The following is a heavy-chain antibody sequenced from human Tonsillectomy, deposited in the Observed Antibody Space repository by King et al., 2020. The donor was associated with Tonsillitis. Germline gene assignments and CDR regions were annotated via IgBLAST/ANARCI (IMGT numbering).Heavy chain of an antibody. CDR2: VYYSGST. Sequence: QLQESGPGLAKPSETLSLTCTVSGGSISSYYWSWIRQPPGKGLEWIGYVYYSGSTNYNPSLKSRVTMSVDTSKNQFSLKLSSVTAADTAVYYCARRGHNETSYDAFDTWGQGTMVTVSS. CDR1: GGSISSYY. J-gene: IGHJ3*02. V-gene: IGHV4-59*08. CDR3: ARRGHNETSYDAFDT. D-gene: IGHD5-12*01.